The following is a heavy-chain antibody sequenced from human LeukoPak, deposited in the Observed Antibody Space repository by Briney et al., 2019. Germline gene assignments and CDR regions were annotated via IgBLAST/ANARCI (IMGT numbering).Heavy chain of an antibody. D-gene: IGHD6-19*01. Sequence: QPGGSLRLSCAASGFTFSSYEMSWVRQAPGKGLEWVSYISGSGYTIHYADSVKGRFTISRDNAKDSLSLQMNSLRAEDTAVYYCARGHPAAVAGTSLDYWGQGALVTVSS. J-gene: IGHJ4*02. CDR3: ARGHPAAVAGTSLDY. V-gene: IGHV3-48*03. CDR1: GFTFSSYE. CDR2: ISGSGYTI.